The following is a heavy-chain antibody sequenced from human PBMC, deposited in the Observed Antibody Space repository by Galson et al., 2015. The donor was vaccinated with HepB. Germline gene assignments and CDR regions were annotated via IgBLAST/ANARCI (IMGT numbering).Heavy chain of an antibody. D-gene: IGHD3-9*01. CDR1: GGSLSGYI. CDR3: ATAGDWLPFDWLFRFHIGDY. J-gene: IGHJ4*02. CDR2: INHSGNT. V-gene: IGHV4-34*01. Sequence: ETLSLTCAVYGGSLSGYIWNWIRQPPGKGLEWIGKINHSGNTEYNPSLKSRVTISVDTSKNQFSLKPSSVTAADTAVYYCATAGDWLPFDWLFRFHIGDYWGQGTLVTVSS.